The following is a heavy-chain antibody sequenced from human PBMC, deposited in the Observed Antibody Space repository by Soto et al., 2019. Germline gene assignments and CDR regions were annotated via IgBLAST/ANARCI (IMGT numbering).Heavy chain of an antibody. D-gene: IGHD2-15*01. CDR2: IYYSGST. CDR1: GGSISSGGYY. V-gene: IGHV4-31*03. Sequence: SETLSLTCTVSGGSISSGGYYWSWIRQHPGKGLEWIGYIYYSGSTYYNPSLKSRVTISVDTSRNQFSLKLSSVTAADTAVYYCAREPPRYCSGGSCYSVGWFEPWGQGTLVTVSS. J-gene: IGHJ5*02. CDR3: AREPPRYCSGGSCYSVGWFEP.